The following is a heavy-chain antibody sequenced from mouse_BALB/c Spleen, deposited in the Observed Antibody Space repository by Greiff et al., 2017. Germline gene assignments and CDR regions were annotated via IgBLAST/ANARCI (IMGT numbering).Heavy chain of an antibody. CDR3: ARELGNYEAMDY. CDR1: GYSFTGYF. Sequence: EVQVVESGPELVKPGASVKISCKASGYSFTGYFMNWVMQSHGKSLEWIGRINPYNGDTFYNQKFKGKATLTVDKSSSTAHMELRSLASEDSAVYYCARELGNYEAMDYWGQGTSVTVSS. CDR2: INPYNGDT. D-gene: IGHD2-1*01. J-gene: IGHJ4*01. V-gene: IGHV1-20*02.